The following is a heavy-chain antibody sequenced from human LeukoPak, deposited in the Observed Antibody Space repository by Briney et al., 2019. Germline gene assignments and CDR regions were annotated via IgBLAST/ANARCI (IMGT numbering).Heavy chain of an antibody. CDR2: INTNTGNP. J-gene: IGHJ4*02. CDR1: GYTFTSYA. Sequence: ASVKVSCKASGYTFTSYAMNWVRQAPGQGLEWMGWINTNTGNPTYAQGFTGRFVFSLDTSVTTAYLQISSLKAEDSAVYYCARDSFGSGSYYYAYWGQGTLVTVSS. V-gene: IGHV7-4-1*02. D-gene: IGHD3-10*01. CDR3: ARDSFGSGSYYYAY.